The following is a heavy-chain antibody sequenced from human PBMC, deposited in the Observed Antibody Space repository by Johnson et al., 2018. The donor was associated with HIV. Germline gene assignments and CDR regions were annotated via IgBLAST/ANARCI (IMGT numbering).Heavy chain of an antibody. V-gene: IGHV3-30*04. Sequence: QVQLVESGGGVVQPGRSLRLSCAASGFTFSSYAMHWVRQAPGKGLEWVAVISYDGSNKYFADFVKGRFTISRDNSKNTLYLQMNSLRPEDTAVYFCARGTTGQYHYDAFDIWGQGTMVTVSS. CDR3: ARGTTGQYHYDAFDI. CDR2: ISYDGSNK. CDR1: GFTFSSYA. J-gene: IGHJ3*02. D-gene: IGHD1-14*01.